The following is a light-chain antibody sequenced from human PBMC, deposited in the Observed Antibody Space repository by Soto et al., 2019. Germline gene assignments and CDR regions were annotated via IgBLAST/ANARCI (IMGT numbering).Light chain of an antibody. V-gene: IGLV2-23*01. CDR1: SSDVGSYNL. CDR2: EGS. J-gene: IGLJ2*01. Sequence: QSALTQPASVSGSPGQSITISCTGTSSDVGSYNLVSWYQQHPGKAPKLMIYEGSKRPSGVSNRFSGSKSGNTAPLTISGLLAEDDADYYCCSYAGSSTLVFGGGTKLTVL. CDR3: CSYAGSSTLV.